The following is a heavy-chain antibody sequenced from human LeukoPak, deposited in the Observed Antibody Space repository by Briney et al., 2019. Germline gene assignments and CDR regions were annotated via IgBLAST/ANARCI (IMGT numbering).Heavy chain of an antibody. CDR3: AKETPRHYGSGSEALDY. J-gene: IGHJ4*02. V-gene: IGHV3-23*01. D-gene: IGHD3-10*01. Sequence: GGSLRLTCAASGFTFSSYAMSWVRQAPGKGLEWISAISGSGGSTYYSDSVKGRFTISRDNSKNTLYLQMNSLRAEDTAVYYCAKETPRHYGSGSEALDYWGQGTLVTVSS. CDR1: GFTFSSYA. CDR2: ISGSGGST.